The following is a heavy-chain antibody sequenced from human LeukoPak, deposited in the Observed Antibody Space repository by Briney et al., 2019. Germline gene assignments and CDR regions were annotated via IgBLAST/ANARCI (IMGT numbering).Heavy chain of an antibody. J-gene: IGHJ4*02. CDR1: GYTFTSYY. CDR2: INPSGGST. V-gene: IGHV1-46*01. Sequence: ASVTVSFKASGYTFTSYYMHWVRQAPGQGVEWMGIINPSGGSTSYAQKFQGRVTMTRDTSTSTVYMELSSLRSEDTAVYYCARDPNRATVTTPGYWGQGTLVTVSS. D-gene: IGHD4-17*01. CDR3: ARDPNRATVTTPGY.